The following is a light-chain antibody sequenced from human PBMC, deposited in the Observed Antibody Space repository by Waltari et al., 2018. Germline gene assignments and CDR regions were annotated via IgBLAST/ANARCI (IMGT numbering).Light chain of an antibody. CDR1: HSNIGNNY. CDR3: GTWDSSLSGAV. J-gene: IGLJ7*01. V-gene: IGLV1-51*02. Sequence: QSVLTQPPSVSAAPGQRVTISCSGGHSNIGNNYVSWYRQFPGTAPKLLIYEVRERPSGVPGRFSGSKSGTSATVDITGLQAGDEADYYCGTWDSSLSGAVFGGGTHLTVL. CDR2: EVR.